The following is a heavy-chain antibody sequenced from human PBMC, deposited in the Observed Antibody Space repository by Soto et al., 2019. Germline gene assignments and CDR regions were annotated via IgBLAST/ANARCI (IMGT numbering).Heavy chain of an antibody. CDR1: GFTFSSYW. Sequence: EVQLVESGGGLVQPGGSLRLSCAASGFTFSSYWMHWVRQAPGKGLVWVSRINSDGSSTSYADSVKGRFTISRDNAKNTLYLQMNSLSAEAMAVYYCVRTSLVVAAATREDYWGQGTLVSVSS. CDR2: INSDGSST. J-gene: IGHJ4*02. V-gene: IGHV3-74*01. D-gene: IGHD2-15*01. CDR3: VRTSLVVAAATREDY.